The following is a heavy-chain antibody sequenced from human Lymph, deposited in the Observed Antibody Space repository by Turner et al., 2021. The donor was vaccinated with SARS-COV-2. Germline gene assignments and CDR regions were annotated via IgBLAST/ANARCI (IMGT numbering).Heavy chain of an antibody. CDR3: AKSQFPWDYYYYGMDV. J-gene: IGHJ6*02. CDR2: ISWNSGSI. V-gene: IGHV3-9*01. Sequence: DVQLVESGGGLVQPGRSLRPSCAASGFTFDAYAMHWVRQAPGKGLEWVSGISWNSGSIGYADSVKCRFTISRDNAKNSLELQMNSLRAEDTALYYCAKSQFPWDYYYYGMDVWGQGTTVTVSS. D-gene: IGHD3-16*01. CDR1: GFTFDAYA.